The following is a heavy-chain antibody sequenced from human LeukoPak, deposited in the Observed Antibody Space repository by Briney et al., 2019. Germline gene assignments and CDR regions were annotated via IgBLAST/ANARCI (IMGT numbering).Heavy chain of an antibody. Sequence: SEALSVTCTVFGGSLSGYYWSWIRQPPGKGVEWIGEIYDSGRTNYNPSLKSRVTIFVDTSNNQFSLRLSSVTAADTAMYYCARRVVSAAMYNYWGQGIPVTVSS. CDR2: IYDSGRT. CDR1: GGSLSGYY. CDR3: ARRVVSAAMYNY. V-gene: IGHV4-34*01. J-gene: IGHJ4*02. D-gene: IGHD2-2*01.